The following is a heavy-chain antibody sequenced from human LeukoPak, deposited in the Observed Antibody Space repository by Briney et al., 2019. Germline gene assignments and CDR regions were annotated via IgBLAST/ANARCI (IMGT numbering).Heavy chain of an antibody. CDR2: ISYDGSNK. CDR3: ANVFNPVAGYYFDY. Sequence: PGGSLRLSCAASGFTFSSYGMHWVRQAPGKGLEWVAVISYDGSNKYYADSVKGRFTISRDNSKNTLYLQMNSLRAEDTAVYYCANVFNPVAGYYFDYWGQGTLVTVSS. CDR1: GFTFSSYG. J-gene: IGHJ4*02. V-gene: IGHV3-30*18. D-gene: IGHD6-19*01.